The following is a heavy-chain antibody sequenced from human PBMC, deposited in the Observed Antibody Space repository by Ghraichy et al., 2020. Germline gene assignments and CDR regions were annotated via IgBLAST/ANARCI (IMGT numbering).Heavy chain of an antibody. CDR2: ISGSGSGT. Sequence: ETLSLTCAASGFTFSNYAMSWVRQAPGKGLEWVSTISGSGSGTYYADSVKGRFTISRDSSKNTLYLQMNSLRAEDTAVYYCAKDSSGWCIDFWGQGTLVTGSS. D-gene: IGHD6-19*01. CDR3: AKDSSGWCIDF. V-gene: IGHV3-23*01. CDR1: GFTFSNYA. J-gene: IGHJ4*02.